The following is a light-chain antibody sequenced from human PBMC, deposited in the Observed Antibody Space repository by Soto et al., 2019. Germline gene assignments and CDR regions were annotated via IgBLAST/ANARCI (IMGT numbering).Light chain of an antibody. CDR1: SSDVGGYKY. J-gene: IGLJ2*01. CDR2: EVT. Sequence: QSALTQPASVSGSPGQSITISCTGTSSDVGGYKYVSWYQQHPDKAPKLMIYEVTNRPSGVSNRFSGSKSGNTASLTISGLQAEDEADYYCSSYAGSNTPVVFGGGTKLTVL. CDR3: SSYAGSNTPVV. V-gene: IGLV2-14*01.